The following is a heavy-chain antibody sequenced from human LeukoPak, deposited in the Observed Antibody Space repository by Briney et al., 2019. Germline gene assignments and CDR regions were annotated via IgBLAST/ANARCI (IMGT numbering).Heavy chain of an antibody. CDR3: ARMFVPAAMFYYYGMDV. CDR2: IYHSGST. V-gene: IGHV4-4*02. Sequence: SGSLSLTCAVSGGSISSSNWWSWVGQPPGQGMDWSGEIYHSGSTNSNPSLKSRVTISVDKSKNQFSLKLSSVTAADTAVYYCARMFVPAAMFYYYGMDVWGKETTVTVSS. J-gene: IGHJ6*04. CDR1: GGSISSSNW. D-gene: IGHD2-2*01.